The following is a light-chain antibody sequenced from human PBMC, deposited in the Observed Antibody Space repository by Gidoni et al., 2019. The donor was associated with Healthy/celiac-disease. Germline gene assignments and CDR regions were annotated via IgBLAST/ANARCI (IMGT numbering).Light chain of an antibody. V-gene: IGKV1-39*01. J-gene: IGKJ2*01. CDR1: QSISRN. Sequence: DIQMTQSPSSLSASVGDRVIITCRARQSISRNLNWYQQKPGKAPKLLIYTASSLQSGVPSKFSGGGSGTDFTLTISNLQPEDFATYYCQQSYSTPPDTFGQGTKLEI. CDR2: TAS. CDR3: QQSYSTPPDT.